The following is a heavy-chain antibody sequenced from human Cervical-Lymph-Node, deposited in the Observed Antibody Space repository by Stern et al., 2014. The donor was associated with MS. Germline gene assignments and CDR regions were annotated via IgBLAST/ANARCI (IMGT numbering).Heavy chain of an antibody. Sequence: VQLMQSGAEVKKPGESLKISCKLSGYSFTIYYIAWMRQMPGKGLEWMGVIYPYDSDTTSSPSFQGQVTISADKSITTAYLQWSSLRASDTAMYYCARHVQGFDYWGQGTLVTVSS. CDR1: GYSFTIYY. J-gene: IGHJ4*02. CDR2: IYPYDSDT. CDR3: ARHVQGFDY. V-gene: IGHV5-51*01.